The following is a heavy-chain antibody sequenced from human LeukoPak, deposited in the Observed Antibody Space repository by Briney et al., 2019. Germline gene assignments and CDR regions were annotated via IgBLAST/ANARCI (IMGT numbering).Heavy chain of an antibody. CDR1: GGSFSGYY. CDR3: ARVAAQRLYDSSGYYYPY. Sequence: SETLSLTCAVYGGSFSGYYWSWIRQPPGKGLEWIGEINHSGSTNYNPSLKSRVTISVDTSKNQFSLKLSSVTAADTAVYYCARVAAQRLYDSSGYYYPYWGQGTLVTVSS. D-gene: IGHD3-22*01. J-gene: IGHJ4*02. V-gene: IGHV4-34*01. CDR2: INHSGST.